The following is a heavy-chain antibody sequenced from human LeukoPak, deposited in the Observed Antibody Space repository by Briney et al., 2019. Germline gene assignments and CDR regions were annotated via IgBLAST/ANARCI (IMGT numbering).Heavy chain of an antibody. J-gene: IGHJ6*03. V-gene: IGHV1-2*02. CDR2: INPNSGGT. D-gene: IGHD3-3*01. CDR3: ARELRAPTIFGVVISSMDV. CDR1: GYTFTGYY. Sequence: ASVKVSCKASGYTFTGYYMHWVRQAPGQGLEWMGWINPNSGGTNYAQKFQGRVTMTRDTSISTAYMELSRLRSDDTAVYYCARELRAPTIFGVVISSMDVWGKGTMVTVSS.